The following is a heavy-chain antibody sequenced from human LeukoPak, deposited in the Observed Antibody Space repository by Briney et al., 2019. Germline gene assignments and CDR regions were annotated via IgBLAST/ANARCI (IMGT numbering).Heavy chain of an antibody. V-gene: IGHV4-59*01. J-gene: IGHJ4*02. CDR3: AGGSGWLFDY. D-gene: IGHD6-19*01. Sequence: SETLSLTCTVSGGSISGYYWNWMRQPPGVGLEWIGYFSYIGNTKYNPSLRGRVTISVDTSKNQFSLTLRSVTAADTAVYYCAGGSGWLFDYWGQGLPVTVSA. CDR2: FSYIGNT. CDR1: GGSISGYY.